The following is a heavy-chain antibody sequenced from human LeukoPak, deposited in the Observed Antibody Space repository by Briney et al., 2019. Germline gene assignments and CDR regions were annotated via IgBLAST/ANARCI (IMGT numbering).Heavy chain of an antibody. CDR2: IYSHGNA. CDR3: AREGGSYPYWYFDL. D-gene: IGHD1-26*01. J-gene: IGHJ2*01. Sequence: SETLSLTCTVSGGSIRNFYWSWIRQSAGKGLEWVGRIYSHGNANYNPSLKSRVTISVDTSKNQFSLKLSSVTAADTAVYYCAREGGSYPYWYFDLWGRGTLVTVSS. CDR1: GGSIRNFY. V-gene: IGHV4-4*07.